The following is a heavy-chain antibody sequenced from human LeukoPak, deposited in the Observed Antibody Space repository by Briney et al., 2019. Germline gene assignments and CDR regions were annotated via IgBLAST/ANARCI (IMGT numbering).Heavy chain of an antibody. CDR2: IYSNEAT. J-gene: IGHJ4*02. CDR1: GVSIKGYH. D-gene: IGHD3-10*01. CDR3: ARRIVGFGELLNVDY. Sequence: SETLSLTCTVSGVSIKGYHWSWIRQPPGKGLEWIGYIYSNEATEYKPSLKSRVTISADTSKNQFSLKLSSVTAADTAVYYCARRIVGFGELLNVDYWGQGTLVTVSS. V-gene: IGHV4-59*08.